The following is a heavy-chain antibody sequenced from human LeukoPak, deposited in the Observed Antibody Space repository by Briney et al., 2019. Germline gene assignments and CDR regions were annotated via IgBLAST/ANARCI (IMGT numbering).Heavy chain of an antibody. CDR1: LFTSRGAM. CDR2: WGGGSNK. J-gene: IGHJ4*02. Sequence: GGSPRHSPAHPLFTSRGAMTYSGPEGLGKGVESGSQLWGGGSNKYYADSVKGRFTISRDNSKNTLYLQMNSLRAEDTAVYYCARDAYDSSGYGSYYFDYWGQGTLVTVSS. D-gene: IGHD3-22*01. V-gene: IGHV3-33*08. CDR3: ARDAYDSSGYGSYYFDY.